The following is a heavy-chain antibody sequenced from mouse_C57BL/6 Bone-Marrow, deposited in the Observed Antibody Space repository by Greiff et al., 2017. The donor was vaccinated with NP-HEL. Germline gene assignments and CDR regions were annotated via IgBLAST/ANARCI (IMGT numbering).Heavy chain of an antibody. Sequence: EVQLQQSGAELVRPGASVKLSCTASGFNIKDDYMHWVKQRPEQGLEWIGWIDPENGDTESASKFQGKATITADTSSNTAYRQLSSLTSEDTAVYYCTTAHYYAMDYWGQGTSVTVSS. CDR3: TTAHYYAMDY. V-gene: IGHV14-4*01. CDR1: GFNIKDDY. CDR2: IDPENGDT. J-gene: IGHJ4*01.